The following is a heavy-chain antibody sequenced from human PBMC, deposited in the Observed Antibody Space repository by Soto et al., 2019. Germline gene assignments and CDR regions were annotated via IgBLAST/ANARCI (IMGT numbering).Heavy chain of an antibody. V-gene: IGHV1-69*13. CDR1: GYDFTSYG. CDR3: ARGLPHDAFDI. Sequence: SVKVSCKAGGYDFTSYGISWVRQAPGQGLEWMGGIIPIFGTANYAQKFQGRVTITADESTSTAYMELSSLRSEDTAVYYCARGLPHDAFDIWGQGTMVTVSS. J-gene: IGHJ3*02. D-gene: IGHD2-21*01. CDR2: IIPIFGTA.